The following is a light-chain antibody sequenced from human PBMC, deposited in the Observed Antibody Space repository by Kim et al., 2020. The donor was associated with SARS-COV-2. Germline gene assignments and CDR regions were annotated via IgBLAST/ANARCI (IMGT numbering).Light chain of an antibody. V-gene: IGKV1-5*03. Sequence: DIQMTQSPSTLSASVGDRVTITCRASRDISTWVAWYQQKPGKAPKLLIYEASNLQSGVPPRFSGSGSGTEFTLTTSSLQPDDFATYYCQQYKSYPWTFGQGTKVDIK. CDR1: RDISTW. CDR2: EAS. J-gene: IGKJ1*01. CDR3: QQYKSYPWT.